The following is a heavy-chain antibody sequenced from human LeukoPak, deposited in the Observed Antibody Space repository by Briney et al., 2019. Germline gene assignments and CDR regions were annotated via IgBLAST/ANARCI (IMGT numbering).Heavy chain of an antibody. J-gene: IGHJ4*02. CDR3: ARDSADGYNED. CDR1: GGTFSSYA. D-gene: IGHD5-24*01. V-gene: IGHV1-69*04. CDR2: IIPIPGIA. Sequence: SVKVSCKASGGTFSSYAISWVRQAPGQGLEWMGRIIPIPGIANYAQKFQGRVTITADKSTSTAYMELSSLRSEDTAVYYCARDSADGYNEDWGQGTLVTVSS.